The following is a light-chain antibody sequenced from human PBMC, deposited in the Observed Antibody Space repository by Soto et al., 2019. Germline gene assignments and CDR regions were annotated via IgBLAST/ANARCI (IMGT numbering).Light chain of an antibody. Sequence: QSVLTHPPSVSWAPGHRVTISCTGNNSNLGAGYDVHWYQQLPGAAPKLVIFGNRNRPSGVPERFSGSKSGTSASLEITGLKAEDEADYYCQAYDYSMTAFVFGGGTKVTVL. CDR3: QAYDYSMTAFV. CDR1: NSNLGAGYD. V-gene: IGLV1-40*01. CDR2: GNR. J-gene: IGLJ3*02.